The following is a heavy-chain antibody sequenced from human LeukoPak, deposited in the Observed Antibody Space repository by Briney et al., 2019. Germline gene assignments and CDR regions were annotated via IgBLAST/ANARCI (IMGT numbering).Heavy chain of an antibody. D-gene: IGHD1-26*01. CDR2: MNPISGDT. Sequence: ASVKVSCKASGYTFTSYDVNWVRQATGQGLEWMGWMNPISGDTGYALKFQGRVTMSRNTSISTAYMELGSLGPEDTAVYYCARDPYSGNYGNDYYYYMDVWGKGTTVTISS. V-gene: IGHV1-8*01. CDR3: ARDPYSGNYGNDYYYYMDV. CDR1: GYTFTSYD. J-gene: IGHJ6*03.